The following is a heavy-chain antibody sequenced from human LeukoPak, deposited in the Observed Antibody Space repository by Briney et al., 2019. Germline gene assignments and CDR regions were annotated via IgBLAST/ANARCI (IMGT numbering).Heavy chain of an antibody. CDR1: GYTFTGYY. CDR2: INPNSGGT. CDR3: ARDPSRVYYYDSHDAFDI. J-gene: IGHJ3*02. V-gene: IGHV1-2*02. D-gene: IGHD3-22*01. Sequence: ASVKVSFKASGYTFTGYYMHWVRQAPGQGLEWMGWINPNSGGTNYAQKFQGRVTMTRDTPISTAYMELSRLRSDDTAVYYCARDPSRVYYYDSHDAFDIWGQGTMVTVSS.